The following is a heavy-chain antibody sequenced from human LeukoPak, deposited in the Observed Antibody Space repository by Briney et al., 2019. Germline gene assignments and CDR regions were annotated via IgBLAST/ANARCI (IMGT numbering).Heavy chain of an antibody. V-gene: IGHV3-23*01. CDR1: GFSFSSYA. D-gene: IGHD6-13*01. CDR3: AKDIAAAEWFFDL. J-gene: IGHJ2*01. Sequence: GGSLRLSCAASGFSFSSYAMSWVRQAPGKGLEWVSAISGSGGSTYYADSVMGRFTVSRDNSKNTLYLQMNSLRAEDTAAYYCAKDIAAAEWFFDLWGRGTLVTVSS. CDR2: ISGSGGST.